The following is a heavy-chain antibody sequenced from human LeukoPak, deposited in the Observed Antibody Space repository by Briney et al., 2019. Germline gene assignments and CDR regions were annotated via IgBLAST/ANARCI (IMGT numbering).Heavy chain of an antibody. D-gene: IGHD5-18*01. J-gene: IGHJ4*02. V-gene: IGHV1-46*01. Sequence: GASVKVSFMASGYTFSSYHVHWVRQAPGQGLEWMGKITPSDGSTTYAQNFQDRVIMTRDTSSSTVYMQLSSLRSEDTAVYYCARDSYGSDYWGQGTLVTVSS. CDR1: GYTFSSYH. CDR3: ARDSYGSDY. CDR2: ITPSDGST.